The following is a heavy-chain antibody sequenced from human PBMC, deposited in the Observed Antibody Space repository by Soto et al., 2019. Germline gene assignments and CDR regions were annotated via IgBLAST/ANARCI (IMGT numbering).Heavy chain of an antibody. Sequence: PSETLSLTCTVSGGSISNYYWSWIRQPPGKGLEWIGYIYYSGSTNYNPSLRSRVTISVDTSKNHFSLKLRSVTAADTAVYYCVRTNYFDYWGQGSLXTVSS. CDR3: VRTNYFDY. J-gene: IGHJ4*02. D-gene: IGHD4-17*01. CDR2: IYYSGST. CDR1: GGSISNYY. V-gene: IGHV4-59*08.